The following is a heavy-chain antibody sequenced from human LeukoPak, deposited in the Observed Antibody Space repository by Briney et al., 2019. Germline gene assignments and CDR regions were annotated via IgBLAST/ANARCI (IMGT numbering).Heavy chain of an antibody. CDR2: ISHTGST. Sequence: SETLSLTCTVSGGSISSYYWSWIRQPPGKGLEWIGYISHTGSTSYNPSLKSRVTMSLDASKNQFSLELNSVTPADTAVYYCARGGNYWPQWWFDPWGRGTLVTVSS. J-gene: IGHJ5*02. D-gene: IGHD1-26*01. V-gene: IGHV4-59*01. CDR1: GGSISSYY. CDR3: ARGGNYWPQWWFDP.